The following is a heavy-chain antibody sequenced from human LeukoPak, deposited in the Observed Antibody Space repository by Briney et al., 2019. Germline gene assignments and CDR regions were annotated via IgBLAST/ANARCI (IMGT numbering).Heavy chain of an antibody. Sequence: SETLSLTCTVSGGSISTTNYYWGWIRQSPGKGLEWFGCVYYSGSTYYNPSLKSRVTISVDTSKNQFSLRLSSVTAADTAVYYCARVSGYGHFDYWGQGTLVTVSS. CDR2: VYYSGST. D-gene: IGHD5-12*01. V-gene: IGHV4-39*07. CDR1: GGSISTTNYY. CDR3: ARVSGYGHFDY. J-gene: IGHJ4*02.